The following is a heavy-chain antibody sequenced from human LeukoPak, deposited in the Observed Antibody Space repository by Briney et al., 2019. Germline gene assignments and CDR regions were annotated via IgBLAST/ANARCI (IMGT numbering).Heavy chain of an antibody. CDR1: GFSFSSYT. Sequence: PGGSLRLSCEASGFSFSSYTMNWVRQAPGKGLEWVSSISTSSSYIYYADSVKGRFTISRDNAKNSLYLQMNSLRAEDTAVYYCARVPFDILTGYYRGGDYWGQGTLVTVSS. D-gene: IGHD3-9*01. CDR2: ISTSSSYI. V-gene: IGHV3-21*01. CDR3: ARVPFDILTGYYRGGDY. J-gene: IGHJ4*02.